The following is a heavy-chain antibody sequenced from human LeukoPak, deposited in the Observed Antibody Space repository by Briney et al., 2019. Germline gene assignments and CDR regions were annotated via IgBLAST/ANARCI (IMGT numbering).Heavy chain of an antibody. Sequence: SVKVSCKASGGTFSSYAISWVRQAPGQGLEWMGGIIPIFGTANYAQKFQGRVTITADESTSTAYMELSSLRSEDTAVYYCARDREGATYYYGSGSYFAFDIWGQGTMVTVSS. V-gene: IGHV1-69*13. D-gene: IGHD3-10*01. CDR3: ARDREGATYYYGSGSYFAFDI. J-gene: IGHJ3*02. CDR2: IIPIFGTA. CDR1: GGTFSSYA.